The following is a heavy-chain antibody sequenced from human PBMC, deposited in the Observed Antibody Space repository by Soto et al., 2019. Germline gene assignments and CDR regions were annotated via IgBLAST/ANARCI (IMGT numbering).Heavy chain of an antibody. CDR3: ARVSDTAQLSSDYGMDV. J-gene: IGHJ6*02. D-gene: IGHD5-18*01. V-gene: IGHV3-30-3*01. CDR1: GFTFSSYA. CDR2: ISYDGSNK. Sequence: GALRLSCAASGFTFSSYAMHWVRQAPGKGLEWVAVISYDGSNKYYADSVKGRFTISRDNSKNTLYLQMNSLRAEDTAVYYCARVSDTAQLSSDYGMDVWGQGTTVTVSS.